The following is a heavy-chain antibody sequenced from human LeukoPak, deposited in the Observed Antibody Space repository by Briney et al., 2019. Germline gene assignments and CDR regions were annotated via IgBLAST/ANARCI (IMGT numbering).Heavy chain of an antibody. Sequence: SETLSLTCAVSGGSISSSNWWSWVRQPPGKGLEWIGEIYHSGSTNYNPSLKSRVTISVDTSKNQFSLKLSSVTAADTAVYYCARDPTSSYGDSGSGWFDPWGQGTLVTVSS. V-gene: IGHV4-4*02. D-gene: IGHD4-17*01. CDR3: ARDPTSSYGDSGSGWFDP. J-gene: IGHJ5*02. CDR2: IYHSGST. CDR1: GGSISSSNW.